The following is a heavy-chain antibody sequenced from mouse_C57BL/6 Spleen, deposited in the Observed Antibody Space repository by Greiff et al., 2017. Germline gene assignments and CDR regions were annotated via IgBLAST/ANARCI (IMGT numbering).Heavy chain of an antibody. V-gene: IGHV10-3*01. CDR1: GFTFNTYA. CDR3: VRGGDGYSYWYFDV. J-gene: IGHJ1*03. Sequence: EVQRVESGGGLVQPKGSLKLSCAASGFTFNTYAMHWVRQAPGKGLEWVARIRSKSSNYATYYADSVKDRFTISRDDSQSMLYLQMNNLKTEDTAMYYCVRGGDGYSYWYFDVWGTGTTVTVSS. CDR2: IRSKSSNYAT. D-gene: IGHD2-3*01.